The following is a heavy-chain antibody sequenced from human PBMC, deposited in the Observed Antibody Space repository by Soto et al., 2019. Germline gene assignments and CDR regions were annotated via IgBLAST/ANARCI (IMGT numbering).Heavy chain of an antibody. CDR3: ARDDLYSSSWYGLLDY. V-gene: IGHV3-23*01. CDR2: VSGSGGST. D-gene: IGHD6-13*01. J-gene: IGHJ4*02. CDR1: GFTFSSYA. Sequence: EVQLLESGGGLVQPGGSLRLSCAASGFTFSSYAMRWVRQAPGKGLEWVSAVSGSGGSTYYADSVKGRFTISRDNSKNTLYLQMNSLRAEDTAVYYCARDDLYSSSWYGLLDYWGQGTLVTVSS.